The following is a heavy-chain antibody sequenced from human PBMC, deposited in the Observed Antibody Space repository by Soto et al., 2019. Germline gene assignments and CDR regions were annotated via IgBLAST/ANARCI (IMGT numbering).Heavy chain of an antibody. J-gene: IGHJ6*02. Sequence: GGSLRLSCAASGFTFSSYGMHWVRQAPGKGLEWVAVIWYDGSNKYYADSVKGRFTISRDNSKNTLYLQMNSLRAEDTAVYYCARDRHSSGWYSMEANYYYGMDVWGQGTTVTVSS. CDR3: ARDRHSSGWYSMEANYYYGMDV. V-gene: IGHV3-33*01. D-gene: IGHD6-19*01. CDR2: IWYDGSNK. CDR1: GFTFSSYG.